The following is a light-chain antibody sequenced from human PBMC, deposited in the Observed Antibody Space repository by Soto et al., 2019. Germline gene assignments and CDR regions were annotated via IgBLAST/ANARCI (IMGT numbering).Light chain of an antibody. CDR2: DAS. Sequence: EIVLTQSPGTLSLSPGERATLSYRASQSVSSYLAWYQQKPGQAPRLLIYDASNRATGIPARFSGSGSGTDFTLKISRVEAEDVGVYYCMQTLQTWTFGQGTKV. CDR3: MQTLQTWT. J-gene: IGKJ1*01. CDR1: QSVSSY. V-gene: IGKV3-11*01.